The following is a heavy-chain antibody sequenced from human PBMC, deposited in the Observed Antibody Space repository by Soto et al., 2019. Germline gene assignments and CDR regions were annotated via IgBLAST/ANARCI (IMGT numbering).Heavy chain of an antibody. CDR3: AKANRRVYDSSGYYYAFDY. V-gene: IGHV3-23*01. CDR1: GFTFSSYA. J-gene: IGHJ4*02. CDR2: ISGSGGST. Sequence: EVQLLESGGGLVQPGGSLRLSCAASGFTFSSYAMNWVRQAPGKGLEWVSGISGSGGSTYNADSVKGRFTISRDNSKNTLYLQMNSLRAEDTAVYYCAKANRRVYDSSGYYYAFDYWGQGTLVTVSS. D-gene: IGHD3-22*01.